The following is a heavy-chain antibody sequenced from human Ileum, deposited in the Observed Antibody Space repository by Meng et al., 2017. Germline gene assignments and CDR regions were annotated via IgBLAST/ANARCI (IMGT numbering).Heavy chain of an antibody. CDR2: IYLAGSP. V-gene: IGHV4-4*02. J-gene: IGHJ4*02. CDR3: VRHGGKYFDS. D-gene: IGHD2-15*01. Sequence: VRWQDSCLGLVEPSGTLSRTCTCSCCSISSSFYWSWVRQSPGKGLEWIGQIYLAGSPNYNPSLESRVTISVDKSKNQFSLRLTSVTAADTAIFYCVRHGGKYFDSWGQGTLVTVSS. CDR1: CCSISSSFY.